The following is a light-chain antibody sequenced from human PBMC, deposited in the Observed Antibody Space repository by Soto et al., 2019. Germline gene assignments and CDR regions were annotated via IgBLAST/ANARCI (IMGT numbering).Light chain of an antibody. J-gene: IGKJ1*01. Sequence: AIQMTQSPSSLSASVGDRVTITCRASQAIRNDVDWYQQRPGKAPKLLIYAASHLQSGIPSRFSGSGFGTDFTLTISGLQPEDFATHYCQQYGSSHQRAFGQGTKV. CDR2: AAS. CDR1: QAIRND. V-gene: IGKV1-6*01. CDR3: QQYGSSHQRA.